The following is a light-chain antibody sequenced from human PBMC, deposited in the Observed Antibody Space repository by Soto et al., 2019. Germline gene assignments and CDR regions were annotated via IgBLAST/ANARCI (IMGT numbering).Light chain of an antibody. CDR2: GVS. V-gene: IGKV3-20*01. CDR1: QSVRSDY. Sequence: EIVLMQSPATLSLSPGDRATLSCRASQSVRSDYFAWYQQKPGQPPRVILFGVSTRATAIPDRFSGSGSGTDFTLTISRLEPDDFGLYYCHQYGNSPLTFGGGTKVE. CDR3: HQYGNSPLT. J-gene: IGKJ4*01.